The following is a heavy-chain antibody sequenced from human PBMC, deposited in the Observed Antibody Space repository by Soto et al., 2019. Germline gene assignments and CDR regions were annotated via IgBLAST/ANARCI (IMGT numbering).Heavy chain of an antibody. V-gene: IGHV3-48*03. D-gene: IGHD2-8*02. CDR1: GFTFSSYE. J-gene: IGHJ4*02. CDR2: ITSTGSTR. Sequence: GGSLRLSCAASGFTFSSYEMNWVRQAPGMGLEWVSDITSTGSTRYYADSVKGRFTISRDNAKNSLYLQMNSLRAEDTAVYYCARGYCTSSACHWNFDYWGQGTLVTVSS. CDR3: ARGYCTSSACHWNFDY.